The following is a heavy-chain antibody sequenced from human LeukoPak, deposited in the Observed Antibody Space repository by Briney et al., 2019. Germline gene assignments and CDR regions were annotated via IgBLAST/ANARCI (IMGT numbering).Heavy chain of an antibody. CDR2: MSYDGNNK. J-gene: IGHJ4*02. CDR3: ARDGDTAIRGVNFDY. Sequence: GGSLRLSCAASGFTFSAHAIHWVRQAPGKGLEWVAVMSYDGNNKYYADSVKGRFTISRDNSKNTLYLQMNSLITEDTAVYYCARDGDTAIRGVNFDYWGQGTLVTVSS. D-gene: IGHD3-10*01. CDR1: GFTFSAHA. V-gene: IGHV3-30-3*01.